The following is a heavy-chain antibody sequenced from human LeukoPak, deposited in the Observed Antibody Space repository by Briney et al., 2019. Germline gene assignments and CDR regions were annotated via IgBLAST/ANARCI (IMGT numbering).Heavy chain of an antibody. V-gene: IGHV4-39*01. J-gene: IGHJ4*02. CDR2: IYYSGTT. D-gene: IGHD1-26*01. CDR3: ARHSGSFYGQYDY. CDR1: GGSISSNSYY. Sequence: PSETLSLTCTVSGGSISSNSYYWGWIRQPPGKWLEWIGTIYYSGTTYYNPSLKSRVSISVDTSKNQFSLKLTSVTAADTAVYYCARHSGSFYGQYDYWGQGTLVTVSS.